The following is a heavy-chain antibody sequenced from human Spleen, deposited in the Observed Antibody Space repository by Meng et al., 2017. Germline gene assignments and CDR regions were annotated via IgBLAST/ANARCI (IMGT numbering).Heavy chain of an antibody. V-gene: IGHV4-39*07. D-gene: IGHD4-17*01. CDR3: ARGAFLGYGDYVRFWFAP. Sequence: SETLSLTCTVSGGSISSRGYYWGWIRQPPGKGLEWIGSIYYSGSTYYNPPLKSRVTMSEDTSQNRFSLRLSSVTAADTAVYYCARGAFLGYGDYVRFWFAPWGQGTLVTVSS. J-gene: IGHJ5*02. CDR1: GGSISSRGYY. CDR2: IYYSGST.